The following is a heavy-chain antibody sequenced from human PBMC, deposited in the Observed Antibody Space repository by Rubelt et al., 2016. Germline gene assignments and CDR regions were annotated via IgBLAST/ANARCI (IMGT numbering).Heavy chain of an antibody. CDR3: ASTQGKLHRNDAFDI. J-gene: IGHJ3*02. CDR1: VDSISTISFY. Sequence: QLQLQQSGPGLVKPSETLSLTCTVSVDSISTISFYWGWVRQTPGEGLAWIGSVLYSGGTFYNPSLKSRLTISVTTSKNQCTLKVSSWTAADTAVDNCASTQGKLHRNDAFDIWGQGTMVT. D-gene: IGHD1-26*01. V-gene: IGHV4-39*01. CDR2: VLYSGGT.